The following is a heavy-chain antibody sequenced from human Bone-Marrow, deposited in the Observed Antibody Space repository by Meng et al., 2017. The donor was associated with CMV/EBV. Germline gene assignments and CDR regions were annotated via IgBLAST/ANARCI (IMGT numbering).Heavy chain of an antibody. CDR3: ARDMCLRSTSCYPGWFDP. CDR2: IIPIFGTA. D-gene: IGHD2-2*01. J-gene: IGHJ5*02. Sequence: SVKVSCKASGGTFSSYAISWVRQAPGQGLEWMGGIIPIFGTANYAQKFQGRVTITTDESTSTAYMELSSLRSEDTAVYYCARDMCLRSTSCYPGWFDPWGQGTLVTFSS. CDR1: GGTFSSYA. V-gene: IGHV1-69*05.